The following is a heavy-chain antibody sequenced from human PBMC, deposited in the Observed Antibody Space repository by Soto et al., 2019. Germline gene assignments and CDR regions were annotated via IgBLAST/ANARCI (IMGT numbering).Heavy chain of an antibody. Sequence: PSETLSLTCAVYGGSFSGYYWSWIRQPPGKGREWIGEINHSGSTNYNPSLKTRVTISVDTSKNQFSLQLSSVPAADTAVYYCARGSRSPSGYSRYYYYYYMDVWGKGTTVTVS. CDR2: INHSGST. V-gene: IGHV4-34*01. D-gene: IGHD5-18*01. CDR1: GGSFSGYY. J-gene: IGHJ6*03. CDR3: ARGSRSPSGYSRYYYYYYMDV.